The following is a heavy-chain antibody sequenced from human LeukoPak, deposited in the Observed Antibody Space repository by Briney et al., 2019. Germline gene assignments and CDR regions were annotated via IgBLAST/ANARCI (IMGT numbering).Heavy chain of an antibody. Sequence: PGGSLRLSCAASGFTFSSYGMHWVRQAPGKGLEWVAFIRYDGSNKYYADSVKGRFTISRDNSKNTLYLKMNSLRAEDTAVYYCAKDPVPYSSSWYRWFDPWGQGTLVTVSS. CDR1: GFTFSSYG. D-gene: IGHD6-13*01. V-gene: IGHV3-30*02. CDR3: AKDPVPYSSSWYRWFDP. CDR2: IRYDGSNK. J-gene: IGHJ5*02.